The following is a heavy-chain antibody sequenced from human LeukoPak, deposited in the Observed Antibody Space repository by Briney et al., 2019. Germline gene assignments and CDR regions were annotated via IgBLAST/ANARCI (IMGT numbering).Heavy chain of an antibody. Sequence: PGGSLRLSCAASGFTVSSNYMSWVCQAPGKGLEWLSAISPTTGTTFYADSVKGRFTISRDNSKNTLYLQMNSLRAEDSAIYYCATKTSYGDRYFDYWGQGTLVTLSS. D-gene: IGHD4-17*01. CDR1: GFTVSSNY. CDR3: ATKTSYGDRYFDY. V-gene: IGHV3-23*01. CDR2: ISPTTGTT. J-gene: IGHJ4*02.